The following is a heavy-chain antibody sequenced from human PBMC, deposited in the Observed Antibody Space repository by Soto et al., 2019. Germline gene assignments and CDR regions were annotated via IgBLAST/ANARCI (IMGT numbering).Heavy chain of an antibody. CDR2: IYYSGST. CDR3: AAIGLRFLEWLLPDGPYGMDV. Sequence: SETLSLTCTVSGGSISSSSYHWGWIRQPPGKGMEWIGSIYYSGSTYYNPSLKSRVTISVDTSKNQFSLKLSSVTAADTAVYYCAAIGLRFLEWLLPDGPYGMDVWGQGTTVTVSS. D-gene: IGHD3-3*01. CDR1: GGSISSSSYH. V-gene: IGHV4-39*01. J-gene: IGHJ6*02.